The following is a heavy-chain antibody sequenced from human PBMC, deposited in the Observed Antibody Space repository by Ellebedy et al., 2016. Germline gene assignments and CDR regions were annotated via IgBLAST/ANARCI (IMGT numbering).Heavy chain of an antibody. D-gene: IGHD3-3*01. CDR1: GGSFSSYY. Sequence: SETLSLTCAVYGGSFSSYYWSWIRQPPGKGLEWIGYIHYSGSTNYNPSLKSRVTISVDTSKNQFSLKLSSVTAADTAVYYCAASPFIGDFWSGYYAPFDYWGQGTLVTVSS. CDR2: IHYSGST. V-gene: IGHV4-59*01. J-gene: IGHJ4*02. CDR3: AASPFIGDFWSGYYAPFDY.